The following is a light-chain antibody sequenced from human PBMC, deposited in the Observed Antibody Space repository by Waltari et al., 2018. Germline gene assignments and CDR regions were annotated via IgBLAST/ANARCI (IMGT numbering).Light chain of an antibody. V-gene: IGKV3-15*01. CDR1: QSVSSN. CDR3: QHYNNWPPLT. J-gene: IGKJ4*01. Sequence: EIVMTLSPATLSVSPGERATLSCRASQSVSSNLAWYQQKPGQAPRLLIYGASTRATGIPARFSGSGSGTEFTLTISSLQSGDFAVYYCQHYNNWPPLTFGGGTKVEIK. CDR2: GAS.